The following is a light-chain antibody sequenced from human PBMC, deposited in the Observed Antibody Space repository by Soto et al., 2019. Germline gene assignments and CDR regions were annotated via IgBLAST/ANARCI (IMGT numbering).Light chain of an antibody. CDR1: SSDVGSYNL. CDR3: CSYAGSSTFPYV. Sequence: QSALTQPASVSGSPGQSITISCTGTSSDVGSYNLVSWYQHHPGKAPNLMIYEVSKRPSGVSNRFSGSKSGNTASLTISGLQAEDEADYYCCSYAGSSTFPYVFGTGTKVTVL. CDR2: EVS. J-gene: IGLJ1*01. V-gene: IGLV2-23*02.